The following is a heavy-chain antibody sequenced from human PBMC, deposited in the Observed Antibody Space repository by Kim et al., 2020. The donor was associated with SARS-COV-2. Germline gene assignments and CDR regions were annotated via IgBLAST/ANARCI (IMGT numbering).Heavy chain of an antibody. V-gene: IGHV3-66*01. J-gene: IGHJ4*01. CDR1: GFTVSSNY. CDR2: IYSGGTT. CDR3: VRDRRVVAGCRGLFDY. D-gene: IGHD6-19*01. Sequence: GGSLRLSCAVSGFTVSSNYMSWVRQAPGKGPEWVSVIYSGGTTYYADSVKGSFTISRDITKNTLHLQLNTLRIDETAAYYCVRDRRVVAGCRGLFDYWG.